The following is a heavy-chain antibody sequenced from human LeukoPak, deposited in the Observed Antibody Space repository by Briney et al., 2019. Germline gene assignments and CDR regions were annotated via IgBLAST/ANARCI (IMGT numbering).Heavy chain of an antibody. J-gene: IGHJ5*02. CDR1: NGSMTSDSYY. V-gene: IGHV4-39*02. D-gene: IGHD2-2*03. CDR3: ARLWIVATWFDA. Sequence: PSETLSLTRSVSNGSMTSDSYYWAWVRQPPGKGLEWIGSIFYSGKTYYSASLKSRVAVSLDTSKKSFFLRLSSVTAADTAVYFCARLWIVATWFDAWGQGALVTVSS. CDR2: IFYSGKT.